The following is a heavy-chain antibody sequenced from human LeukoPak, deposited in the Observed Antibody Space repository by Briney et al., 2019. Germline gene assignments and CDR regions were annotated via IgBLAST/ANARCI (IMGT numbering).Heavy chain of an antibody. J-gene: IGHJ6*03. D-gene: IGHD6-13*01. Sequence: GSSVKVSCKASGGTFSSYAISWVRQAPGQGLEWMGGIIPIFGTTNYAQKFQGRVTITADESTSTAYMELSRLRSEDTAMYYCARDGRDGYSSSRPFGYYYYYMDVWGKGTTVTISS. CDR3: ARDGRDGYSSSRPFGYYYYYMDV. CDR1: GGTFSSYA. V-gene: IGHV1-69*01. CDR2: IIPIFGTT.